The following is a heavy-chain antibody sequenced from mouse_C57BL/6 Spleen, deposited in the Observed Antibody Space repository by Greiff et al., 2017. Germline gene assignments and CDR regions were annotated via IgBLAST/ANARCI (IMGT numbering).Heavy chain of an antibody. CDR1: GYSITSGYD. Sequence: EVKLVESGPGMVKPSQSLSLTCTVTGYSITSGYDWHWIRHFPGNKLEWMGYISYSGSNNYNPSLKSRISITHDTSKNHFYLKLNSVTTEDTATYYCARDSLYDGYYFAYWGQGTLVTVSA. CDR2: ISYSGSN. V-gene: IGHV3-1*01. J-gene: IGHJ3*01. CDR3: ARDSLYDGYYFAY. D-gene: IGHD2-3*01.